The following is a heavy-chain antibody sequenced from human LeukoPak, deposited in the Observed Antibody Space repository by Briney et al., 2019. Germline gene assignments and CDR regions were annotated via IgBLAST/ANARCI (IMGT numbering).Heavy chain of an antibody. V-gene: IGHV1-18*01. CDR2: ISGYNGNT. CDR1: GYTFTNYG. J-gene: IGHJ5*02. Sequence: GASVKVSCKASGYTFTNYGISWVRQAPGQGLEWMGWISGYNGNTTYAQKLQGRVTMTTDTSTSTAYIQLRSLRSDDTAVYYCARMAYDILTGYFHPNWFDPWGQGTLDTVSS. CDR3: ARMAYDILTGYFHPNWFDP. D-gene: IGHD3-9*01.